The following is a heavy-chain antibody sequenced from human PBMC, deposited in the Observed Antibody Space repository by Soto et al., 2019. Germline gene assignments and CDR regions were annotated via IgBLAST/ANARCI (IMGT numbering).Heavy chain of an antibody. CDR1: GFTSTRYI. CDR2: ISSTTNYI. CDR3: ARESEDLSSNLDY. Sequence: GGSLRLSCAASGFTSTRYIMNWVRQAPGKGLEWVASISSTTNYIYYGESLKGRLTISRDNAKNSMYLQMNTLRAEDTAVYYRARESEDLSSNLDYWGQGTLVTVSS. J-gene: IGHJ4*02. V-gene: IGHV3-21*06.